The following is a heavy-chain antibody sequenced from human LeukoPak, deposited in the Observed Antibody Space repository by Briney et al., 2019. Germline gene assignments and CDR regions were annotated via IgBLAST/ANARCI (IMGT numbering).Heavy chain of an antibody. J-gene: IGHJ4*02. CDR2: ISYDGSNK. CDR1: GFTFSSYA. D-gene: IGHD5-18*01. CDR3: AKRYPIQLWSQSRFDY. V-gene: IGHV3-30-3*02. Sequence: GGSLRLSCAASGFTFSSYAMHWVREAPGKGLEWVAVISYDGSNKCYADSVKGRFTISRDNSKNTLYLQMNSLRAEDTAVYYCAKRYPIQLWSQSRFDYWGQGTLVTVSS.